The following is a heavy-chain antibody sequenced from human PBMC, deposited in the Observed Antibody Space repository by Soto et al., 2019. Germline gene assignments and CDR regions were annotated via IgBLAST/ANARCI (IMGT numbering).Heavy chain of an antibody. J-gene: IGHJ4*02. CDR1: GGSFSGHY. Sequence: QVQLQQWGAGLLKPSETLSLTCGVYGGSFSGHYWSWIRQSPGKGLEWIGEINHSGITNYNPSLKSRVTISVDTSKNQFSLKLSSVTAADTAVYYCARVDDYWGQGTLVTVSS. CDR2: INHSGIT. V-gene: IGHV4-34*01. CDR3: ARVDDY.